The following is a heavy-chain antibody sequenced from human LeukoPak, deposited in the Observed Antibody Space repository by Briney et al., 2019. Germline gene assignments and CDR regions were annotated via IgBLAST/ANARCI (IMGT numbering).Heavy chain of an antibody. CDR1: GFTFSNYA. D-gene: IGHD3-22*01. CDR2: ISGNGGGA. V-gene: IGHV3-23*01. Sequence: PGGSLRLSCAASGFTFSNYAMSWVRQAPGKGLEWVSAISGNGGGAYYADSVKGRFTISRDNSKNTLYLQMNSLRAEDTAVYCCAKGTKVIVVDNYFDYWGQGTLVTVSS. CDR3: AKGTKVIVVDNYFDY. J-gene: IGHJ4*02.